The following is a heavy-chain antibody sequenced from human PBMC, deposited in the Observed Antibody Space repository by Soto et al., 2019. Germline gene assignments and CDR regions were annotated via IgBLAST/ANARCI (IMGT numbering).Heavy chain of an antibody. CDR2: ISENGGSRGGT. D-gene: IGHD2-21*01. CDR1: GFSFSTSA. Sequence: GGSLRLSCTASGFSFSTSAMSWVRQAPGQGLEWVASISENGGSRGGTYYADSVKGRFTISRDNSKNTLYLQVDSLRGADSAIYYCASAKAVVIAALGIWGQGTWVTVSS. CDR3: ASAKAVVIAALGI. V-gene: IGHV3-23*01. J-gene: IGHJ3*02.